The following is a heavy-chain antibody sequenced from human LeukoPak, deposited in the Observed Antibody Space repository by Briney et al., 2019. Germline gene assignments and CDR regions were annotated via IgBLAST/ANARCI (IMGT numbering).Heavy chain of an antibody. CDR1: GGTFSSYA. V-gene: IGHV1-69*13. CDR3: VKDKHRDGYTYGVYDS. CDR2: IIPIFGTA. J-gene: IGHJ5*01. Sequence: ASVKVSCKASGGTFSSYAISWVRQAPGRGLEWMGGIIPIFGTANYAQKFQGRVTITADESTSTAYMELSSLRSEDTALYYCVKDKHRDGYTYGVYDSWGQGTLITVSS. D-gene: IGHD5-12*01.